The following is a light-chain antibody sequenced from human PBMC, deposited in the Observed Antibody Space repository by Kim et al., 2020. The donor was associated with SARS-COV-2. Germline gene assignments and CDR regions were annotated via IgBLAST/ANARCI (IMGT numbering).Light chain of an antibody. V-gene: IGKV1-27*01. J-gene: IGKJ1*01. CDR2: PAS. Sequence: ASEEDRITITCRASQGINNYLAWYQQKPGKVPKLLIYPASTLQSGVPSRFGGSGSGTDFTLTINSLQPEDVATYYCQQTSRAPRTFGQGTKVDIK. CDR3: QQTSRAPRT. CDR1: QGINNY.